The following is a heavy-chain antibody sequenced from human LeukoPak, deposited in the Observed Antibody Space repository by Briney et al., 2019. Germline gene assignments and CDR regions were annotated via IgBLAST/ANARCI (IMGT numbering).Heavy chain of an antibody. CDR3: ARGNTRIYRWLNDY. D-gene: IGHD3-16*02. CDR2: MNPNSGGT. V-gene: IGHV1-2*02. J-gene: IGHJ4*02. Sequence: ASVKVSCKASGYTFTSYDINWVRQATGQGLEWMGWMNPNSGGTNYAQKFQGRVTMTRDTSISTAYMELSRLRSDDTAVYYCARGNTRIYRWLNDYWGQGTLVTVSS. CDR1: GYTFTSYD.